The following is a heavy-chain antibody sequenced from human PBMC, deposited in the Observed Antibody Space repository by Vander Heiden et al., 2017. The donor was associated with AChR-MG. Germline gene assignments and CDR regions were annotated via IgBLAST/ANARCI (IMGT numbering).Heavy chain of an antibody. CDR2: IYTSGST. V-gene: IGHV4-4*07. Sequence: QVQLQESGPGLVKPSETLSLTCTVSGGPMNYYYWSWIRQPAGKGLEWIGRIYTSGSTSYNPSLKSRVTMSVDTSEIQFSLKLNSVTAADTAVYYCARDYYGSGSYLEYWGQGSLVTVSS. D-gene: IGHD3-10*01. J-gene: IGHJ4*02. CDR3: ARDYYGSGSYLEY. CDR1: GGPMNYYY.